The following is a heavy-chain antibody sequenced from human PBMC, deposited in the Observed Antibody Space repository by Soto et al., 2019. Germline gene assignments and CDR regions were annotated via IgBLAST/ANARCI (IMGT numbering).Heavy chain of an antibody. V-gene: IGHV5-51*01. CDR1: GYSFTSYW. D-gene: IGHD2-2*01. CDR3: ASHWKYGTSPSCYGVLCGV. Sequence: GESLKISCKGSGYSFTSYWIGWVRQMPGKGLEWMGIIYPGDSDTRYSPSFQGQVTISADKSISTAYLQWSSLKASDTPMYYCASHWKYGTSPSCYGVLCGVWGQGTTVAVSS. J-gene: IGHJ6*02. CDR2: IYPGDSDT.